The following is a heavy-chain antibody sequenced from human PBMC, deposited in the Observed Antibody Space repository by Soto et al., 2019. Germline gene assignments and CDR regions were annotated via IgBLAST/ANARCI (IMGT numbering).Heavy chain of an antibody. J-gene: IGHJ4*02. Sequence: SETLSLTCTVSGGSISSYYWSWIRQPPGKGLEWIGYIYYSGSTNYNPSLRSRVTISGDTSKKQLSLKLSSVTAADTAVYYCARLDSSGYYDYWGQGTLVTVSS. D-gene: IGHD3-22*01. CDR1: GGSISSYY. V-gene: IGHV4-59*08. CDR2: IYYSGST. CDR3: ARLDSSGYYDY.